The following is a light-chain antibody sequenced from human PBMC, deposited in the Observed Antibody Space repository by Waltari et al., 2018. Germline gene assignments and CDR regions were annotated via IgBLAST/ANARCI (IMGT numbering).Light chain of an antibody. V-gene: IGLV2-14*03. CDR3: SSYTGSSTRVV. J-gene: IGLJ2*01. CDR2: DVS. Sequence: QSALTQPASVSGSPGQSITISCTGTSSDIGNYNYVSWYQQHPGKAPKPMIYDVSYRPSGVSNRFSGSKAGNTASLTISGLQPEDEAAYYCSSYTGSSTRVVFGGGTKLTVL. CDR1: SSDIGNYNY.